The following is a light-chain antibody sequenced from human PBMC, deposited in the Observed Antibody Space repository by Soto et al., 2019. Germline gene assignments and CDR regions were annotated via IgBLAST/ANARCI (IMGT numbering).Light chain of an antibody. Sequence: QSALTQPPSASGSPGQSVTISCTGTSSDVGGHNYVSWYQQRPGKAPKLIIYEVTQRPSGVSDRFSGSKSGNTATLTVSGLQAEDEADYHCSSYAGSYTHWVFGGGTKLTVL. V-gene: IGLV2-8*01. J-gene: IGLJ3*02. CDR1: SSDVGGHNY. CDR2: EVT. CDR3: SSYAGSYTHWV.